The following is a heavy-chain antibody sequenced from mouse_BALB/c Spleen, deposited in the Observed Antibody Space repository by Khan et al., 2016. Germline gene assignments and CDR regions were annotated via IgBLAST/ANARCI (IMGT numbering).Heavy chain of an antibody. CDR2: IFPGTGET. V-gene: IGHV1-9*01. CDR1: GYTFSNYW. CDR3: ARGAYGKYRETSYGMDY. D-gene: IGHD2-1*01. J-gene: IGHJ4*01. Sequence: QVQLKQSGPELMKPGASVKISCKATGYTFSNYWNDWVKQRPGHGLEWIGEIFPGTGETYFNEKFRDKATFTADASSNTAYMQLSSLTSEDSAVYYCARGAYGKYRETSYGMDYWGQGTSVTVSS.